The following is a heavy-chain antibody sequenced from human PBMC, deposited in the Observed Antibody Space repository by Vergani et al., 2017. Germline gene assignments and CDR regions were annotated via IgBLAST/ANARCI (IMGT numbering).Heavy chain of an antibody. Sequence: QVQLPESGPGLVKPSETLSLTCAVSGYSISSGYYWGWIRQPPGKGLEWIGSIYHSGSTYYNPSLKSRVTISVDTSKNQFSLKLSSVTAADTAVYYCARHRDWMVYAPFDYWGQGTLVTVSS. V-gene: IGHV4-38-2*01. J-gene: IGHJ4*02. CDR3: ARHRDWMVYAPFDY. CDR2: IYHSGST. CDR1: GYSISSGYY. D-gene: IGHD2-8*01.